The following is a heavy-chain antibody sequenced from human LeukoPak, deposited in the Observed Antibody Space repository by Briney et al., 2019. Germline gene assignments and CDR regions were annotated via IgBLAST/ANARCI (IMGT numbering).Heavy chain of an antibody. CDR2: INPNSGGT. CDR3: ARDYDSSGYYPVN. D-gene: IGHD3-22*01. V-gene: IGHV1-2*06. J-gene: IGHJ4*02. CDR1: GYTFTGYY. Sequence: ASVKVSCKASGYTFTGYYMHWVRQAPGQGLEWMGRINPNSGGTNYAQKFQGRVTMTRDTSISTAYMELSRLRSDDTAVYYCARDYDSSGYYPVNWGQGTLVTVSS.